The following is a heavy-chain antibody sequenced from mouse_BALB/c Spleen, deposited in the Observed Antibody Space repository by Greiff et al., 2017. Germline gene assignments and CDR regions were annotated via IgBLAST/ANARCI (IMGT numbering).Heavy chain of an antibody. V-gene: IGHV2-9*02. D-gene: IGHD2-2*01. Sequence: VQRVESGPGLVAPSQSLSITCTVSGFSLTSYGVHWVRQPPGKGLEWLGVIWAGGSTNYNSALMSRLSISKDNSKSQVFLKMNSLQTDDTAMYYCARGLRRGMDYWGQGTSVTVSS. CDR2: IWAGGST. J-gene: IGHJ4*01. CDR1: GFSLTSYG. CDR3: ARGLRRGMDY.